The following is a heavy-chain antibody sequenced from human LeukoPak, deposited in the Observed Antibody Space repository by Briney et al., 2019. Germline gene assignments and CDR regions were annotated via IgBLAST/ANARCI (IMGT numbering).Heavy chain of an antibody. Sequence: ASVKVSCKTTGYTFTDYYMHWVRQAPGQGLEWMGWINPSTGGTNYAQKFQGRVTMTRDTSISTAFMELSSLKSDDTALYYCARDLGEYCSSISCPIDYWGQGTLVTVSS. J-gene: IGHJ4*02. V-gene: IGHV1-2*02. CDR1: GYTFTDYY. CDR3: ARDLGEYCSSISCPIDY. CDR2: INPSTGGT. D-gene: IGHD2-2*01.